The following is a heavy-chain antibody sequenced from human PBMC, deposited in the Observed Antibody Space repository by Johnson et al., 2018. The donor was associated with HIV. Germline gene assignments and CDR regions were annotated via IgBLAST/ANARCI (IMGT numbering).Heavy chain of an antibody. D-gene: IGHD6-19*01. CDR1: GFTFSSYA. V-gene: IGHV3-30*04. J-gene: IGHJ3*02. CDR2: ISYDGSNK. Sequence: QVQLVESGGGVVQPGRSLRLSCAASGFTFSSYAMHWVRQAPGKGLEWVAVISYDGSNKYYADSVKGRFTISRDNSKNTLYLQMNSLRAEDTAVYYCAREYSSGWPEVFAFDIWGQGTMVTVSS. CDR3: AREYSSGWPEVFAFDI.